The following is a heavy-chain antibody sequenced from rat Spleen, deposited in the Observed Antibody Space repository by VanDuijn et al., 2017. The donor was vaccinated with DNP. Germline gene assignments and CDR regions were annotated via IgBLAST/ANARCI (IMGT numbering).Heavy chain of an antibody. CDR1: GFTFSSYD. CDR3: ARWYSSGFCFDY. CDR2: IAYDGGIT. D-gene: IGHD4-3*01. Sequence: EVQLVESGGGLLQPGRSLKLSCAASGFTFSSYDMAWVRQAPTKGLEWVAYIAYDGGITYYGDSVKGRFTISRDNAKNTLYLQMNSLRSEDMATYYCARWYSSGFCFDYWGQGVMVTVSS. J-gene: IGHJ2*01. V-gene: IGHV5-22*01.